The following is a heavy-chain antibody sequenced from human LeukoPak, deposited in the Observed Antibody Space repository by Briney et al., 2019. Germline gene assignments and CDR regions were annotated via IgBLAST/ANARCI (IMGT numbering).Heavy chain of an antibody. D-gene: IGHD2/OR15-2a*01. CDR3: AKDLRHRTTCNCYGWLDP. CDR1: GFSVNGNY. J-gene: IGHJ5*02. V-gene: IGHV3-23*01. CDR2: ISPTGDNI. Sequence: GGSLRLSCAASGFSVNGNYWHWVRQAPGKGLEWVSAISPTGDNIYYADSVKGRFTISRDNSRNTLYLQMNSLRVEDTAIYYCAKDLRHRTTCNCYGWLDPWGQGTLVTVSS.